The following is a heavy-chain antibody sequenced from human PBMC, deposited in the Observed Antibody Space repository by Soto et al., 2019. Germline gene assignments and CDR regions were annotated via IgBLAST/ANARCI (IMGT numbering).Heavy chain of an antibody. D-gene: IGHD3-22*01. CDR1: GGSISSADYY. V-gene: IGHV4-30-4*08. CDR3: ARGVNYYDSSGDSWFDP. Sequence: SETLSLTCTVPGGSISSADYYWNWIRQPPGKGLEWIGYIRYSVNIYYSPSLESRISISVDTSKNQFSLKLSSVTAADTAVYYCARGVNYYDSSGDSWFDPWGQGTLVTVSS. CDR2: IRYSVNI. J-gene: IGHJ5*02.